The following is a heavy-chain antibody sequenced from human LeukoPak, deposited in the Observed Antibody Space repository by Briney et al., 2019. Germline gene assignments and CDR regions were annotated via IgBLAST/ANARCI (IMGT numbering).Heavy chain of an antibody. CDR1: GGSISSGGYY. CDR3: AGRGDMIVVVPTYYFDY. D-gene: IGHD3-22*01. CDR2: INHSGST. Sequence: SETLSLTCTVSGGSISSGGYYWSWIRQPPGKGLEWVGEINHSGSTNYNPSLKSRVTISVDTSKNQFSLKLSSVTAADTAVYYCAGRGDMIVVVPTYYFDYWGQGTLVTVSS. J-gene: IGHJ4*02. V-gene: IGHV4-39*07.